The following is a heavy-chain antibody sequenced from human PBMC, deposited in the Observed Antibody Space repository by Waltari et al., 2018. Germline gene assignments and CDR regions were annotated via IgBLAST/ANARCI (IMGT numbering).Heavy chain of an antibody. CDR3: ARAEGSYYDYFDY. D-gene: IGHD1-26*01. J-gene: IGHJ4*02. Sequence: QVQLVESGGGVVQPGRSLRLSCAAEGFTFSSYGMPGVRQDPGKGLEWVAVRGYDGSNKYYADSVKGRFTISRDNSKNTLYLQMNSLRAEDTAVYYCARAEGSYYDYFDYWGQGTLVTVSS. CDR2: RGYDGSNK. V-gene: IGHV3-33*01. CDR1: GFTFSSYG.